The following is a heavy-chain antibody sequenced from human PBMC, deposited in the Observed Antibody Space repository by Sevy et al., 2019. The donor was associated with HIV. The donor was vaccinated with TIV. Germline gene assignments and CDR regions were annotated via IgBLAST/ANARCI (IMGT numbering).Heavy chain of an antibody. Sequence: GGSRRLSCAASGFTFSSYAMSWVRQAPGKGLEWVSAISGSGGSTYYADSVKGRFTISRDNSKNTLYLQMNSLRAEDTAVYYCAKVFGIAAAGTWWFDPWGQGTLVTVSS. D-gene: IGHD6-13*01. CDR2: ISGSGGST. CDR3: AKVFGIAAAGTWWFDP. J-gene: IGHJ5*02. CDR1: GFTFSSYA. V-gene: IGHV3-23*01.